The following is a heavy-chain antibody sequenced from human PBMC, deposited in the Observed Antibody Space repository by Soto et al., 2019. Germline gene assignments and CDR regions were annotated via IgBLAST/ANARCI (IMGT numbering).Heavy chain of an antibody. CDR1: GYTFTGYY. V-gene: IGHV1-2*02. CDR3: GRGRSGELVVFY. Sequence: GASLTRSFTASGYTFTGYYIHWVRQAPGQGLEWMGEISPNSGGTKYAQKFQGRVTMTRDTSITTVYMELSNLSPDDTAVYYCGRGRSGELVVFYWGQGTLVTVSS. J-gene: IGHJ4*02. D-gene: IGHD1-7*01. CDR2: ISPNSGGT.